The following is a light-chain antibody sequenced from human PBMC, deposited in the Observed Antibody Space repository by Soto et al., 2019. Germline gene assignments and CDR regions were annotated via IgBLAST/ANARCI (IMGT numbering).Light chain of an antibody. V-gene: IGLV2-14*01. CDR3: SSYTGSSTLV. CDR1: SSDVGGYNY. CDR2: DVS. J-gene: IGLJ2*01. Sequence: QSALTQPACVSGSPGQSITISCTGTSSDVGGYNYVSWYQQHPGKAPKLMIYDVSNLPSGVSNRFSGSKSGNTASLTISGLQAEDEADYYCSSYTGSSTLVFGGGTKLTVL.